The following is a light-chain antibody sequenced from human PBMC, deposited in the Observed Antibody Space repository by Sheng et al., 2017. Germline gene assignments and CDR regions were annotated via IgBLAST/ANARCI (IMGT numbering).Light chain of an antibody. CDR2: LAS. V-gene: IGKV1-27*01. CDR3: QNYNSAPRT. Sequence: DIQMTQSPSSLSASVGDRVTITCRASQGISNYLAWYQQKPGKVPKLLIYLASTLQSGVPSRFSGSGSGTEFTLTINSLQPEDVATYYCQNYNSAPRTFGQGTKVDIK. CDR1: QGISNY. J-gene: IGKJ1*01.